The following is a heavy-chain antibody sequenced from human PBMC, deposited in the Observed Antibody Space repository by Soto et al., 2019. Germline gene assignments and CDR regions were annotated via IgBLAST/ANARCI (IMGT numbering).Heavy chain of an antibody. Sequence: QVQLQESGPGLVKPSETLSLTCTVSGGSISSYDWSWIRQPPGKGLEWIGYIYYSGSTNYNPSLKSRVTISVDTSKNQYSLKLSSVTAADTAVYYCARHEEGSLDYWGQGTLVTVSS. CDR3: ARHEEGSLDY. J-gene: IGHJ4*02. CDR1: GGSISSYD. CDR2: IYYSGST. V-gene: IGHV4-59*08.